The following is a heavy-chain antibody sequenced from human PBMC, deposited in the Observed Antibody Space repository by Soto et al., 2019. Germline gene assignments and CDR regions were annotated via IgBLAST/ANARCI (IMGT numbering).Heavy chain of an antibody. CDR2: ISGGGNDR. D-gene: IGHD2-2*01. CDR3: AKDRRGYVRNYYYGMDV. CDR1: GFTFSSYA. Sequence: GGSLRLSCAASGFTFSSYAMSWVRQAPGKGLEWVSAISGGGNDRFYADSVKGRFTISRDNSKNTLYLQMNSLRAEDTAVYYCAKDRRGYVRNYYYGMDVWGQGTTVTVSS. J-gene: IGHJ6*02. V-gene: IGHV3-23*01.